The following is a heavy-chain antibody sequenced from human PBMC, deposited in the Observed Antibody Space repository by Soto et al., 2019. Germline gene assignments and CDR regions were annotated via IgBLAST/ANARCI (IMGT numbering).Heavy chain of an antibody. CDR2: IIPIFGPA. CDR1: GGTFSGYS. Sequence: QVQLVQSGAEVKKHGSPVKVSCKASGGTFSGYSIKWVRQAPGQGHEWMREIIPIFGPAHYAQKSQVRVTIIADESTVTAYVELSTLRSEDTAVYNCARDGGRHSGGIEYWGQGTVVTVSS. CDR3: ARDGGRHSGGIEY. J-gene: IGHJ4*02. V-gene: IGHV1-69*01. D-gene: IGHD2-15*01.